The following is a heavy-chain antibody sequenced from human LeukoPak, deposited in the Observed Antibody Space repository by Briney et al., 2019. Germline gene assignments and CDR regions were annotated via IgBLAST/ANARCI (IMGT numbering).Heavy chain of an antibody. D-gene: IGHD4-17*01. V-gene: IGHV1-2*02. CDR2: INPNSGGT. J-gene: IGHJ4*02. CDR1: GNAFTGYY. CDR3: ARSRNSHDYGDYYFDC. Sequence: ASVKVSCKASGNAFTGYYIHWVRQAPGQGLEWMGWINPNSGGTNYAQEFQGRVTMTRDTSISTAYMELRLRSDDTAAYYCARSRNSHDYGDYYFDCWGQGTLVTVSS.